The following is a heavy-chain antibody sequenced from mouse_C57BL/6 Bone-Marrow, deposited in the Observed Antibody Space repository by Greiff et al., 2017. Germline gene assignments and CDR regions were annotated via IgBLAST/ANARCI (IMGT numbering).Heavy chain of an antibody. CDR1: GYTFTSYW. J-gene: IGHJ2*01. D-gene: IGHD2-4*01. CDR3: ASIYYDYDNY. Sequence: QVQLQQPGAELVKPGASVKLSCKASGYTFTSYWMHWVKQRPGRGLEWIGMIDPNSGGTKYNEKFKSKATLTVDKPSSTAYMQLSSLTSEDSAVYYCASIYYDYDNYWGQGTTLSVSS. CDR2: IDPNSGGT. V-gene: IGHV1-72*01.